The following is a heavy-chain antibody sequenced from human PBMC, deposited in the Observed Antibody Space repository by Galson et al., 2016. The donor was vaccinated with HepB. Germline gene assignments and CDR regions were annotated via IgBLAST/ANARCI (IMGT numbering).Heavy chain of an antibody. J-gene: IGHJ4*02. D-gene: IGHD2-15*01. CDR3: ARATSCSAGTCYASYFDH. CDR2: INPNIGDT. V-gene: IGHV1-2*02. Sequence: SVKVSCKASGYTFNGYYIHWVRQAPGQGLEWMGWINPNIGDTNYAQKFQGRVTMTRDTSITTAYMELSTLRSDDTAVYFCARATSCSAGTCYASYFDHWGQGTLVTVSS. CDR1: GYTFNGYY.